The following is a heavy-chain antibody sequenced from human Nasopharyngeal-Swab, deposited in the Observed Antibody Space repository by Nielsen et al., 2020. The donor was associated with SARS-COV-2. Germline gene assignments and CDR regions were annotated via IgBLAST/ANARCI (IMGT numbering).Heavy chain of an antibody. V-gene: IGHV3-33*01. Sequence: GESLKISWAASGFTFSSYGMHWVRQAPRKGLEWVAVIWYDGSNKYYANSVKGRFTISRDNSKNTLYLQMNSLRAEDTAVYYCARDNPPGQEDAFDIWGQGTMVTVSS. CDR2: IWYDGSNK. J-gene: IGHJ3*02. D-gene: IGHD1-14*01. CDR1: GFTFSSYG. CDR3: ARDNPPGQEDAFDI.